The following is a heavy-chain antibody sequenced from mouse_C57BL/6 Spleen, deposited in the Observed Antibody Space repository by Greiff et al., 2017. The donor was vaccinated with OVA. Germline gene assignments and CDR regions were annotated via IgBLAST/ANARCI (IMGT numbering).Heavy chain of an antibody. CDR3: ARGGHYFDY. V-gene: IGHV5-4*03. CDR2: ISDGGSYT. CDR1: GFTFSSYA. J-gene: IGHJ2*01. Sequence: DVMLVESGGGLVKPGGSLRLSCAASGFTFSSYAMSWVRQTPEKRLEWVATISDGGSYTYYPDNVKGRFTISRDNAKNNLYLQMSHLKSEDTAMYYCARGGHYFDYWGQGTTLTVSS.